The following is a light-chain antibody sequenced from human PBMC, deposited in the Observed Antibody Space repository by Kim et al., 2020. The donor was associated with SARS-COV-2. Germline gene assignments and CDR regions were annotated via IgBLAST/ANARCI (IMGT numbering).Light chain of an antibody. CDR1: SSNIGAGYD. CDR3: QSYDSSLSGSV. CDR2: GNS. V-gene: IGLV1-40*01. Sequence: QRVTISCTGSSSNIGAGYDVYWYQQLPGTAPKLLIYGNSNRPSGVPDRFSGSKSGTSASLAITGLQAEDEADYYCQSYDSSLSGSVFGGGTQLTVL. J-gene: IGLJ3*02.